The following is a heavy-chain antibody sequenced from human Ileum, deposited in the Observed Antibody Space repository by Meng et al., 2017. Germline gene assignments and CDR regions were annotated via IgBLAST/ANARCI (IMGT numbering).Heavy chain of an antibody. V-gene: IGHV3-74*01. CDR2: INTDGGST. CDR1: GFTFSSYW. CDR3: ASFQYTMEHY. Sequence: GESLKISCVASGFTFSSYWMHWVRQAPGKGLEWVSLINTDGGSTSYADSVKGRFTISRDNAKNTLYLQMNSLRAEDTAVYFCASFQYTMEHYWGQGTLVTVSS. J-gene: IGHJ4*02. D-gene: IGHD1-1*01.